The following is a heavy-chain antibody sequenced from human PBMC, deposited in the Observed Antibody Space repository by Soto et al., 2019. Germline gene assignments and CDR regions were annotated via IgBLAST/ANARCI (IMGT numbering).Heavy chain of an antibody. J-gene: IGHJ4*02. CDR2: IWYDGSNQ. Sequence: QVQLVESGGGVVQPGRSLRLSCAASGFTFSSYGMHWVRQAPGKGLEWVAVIWYDGSNQYYADSVKGRFTISRDNSKKTMYLQSKSLRDEDTAVYYCARGGLWPVVVVHAAYIDYWGQGTLVTVSS. CDR1: GFTFSSYG. CDR3: ARGGLWPVVVVHAAYIDY. V-gene: IGHV3-33*01. D-gene: IGHD2-15*01.